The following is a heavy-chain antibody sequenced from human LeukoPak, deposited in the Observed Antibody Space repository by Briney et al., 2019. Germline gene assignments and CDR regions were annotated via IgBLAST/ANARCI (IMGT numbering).Heavy chain of an antibody. CDR3: AKLGDDYCGHNWYFYL. J-gene: IGHJ2*01. Sequence: GGSLRLSCAASGFTFSRYAMSWVRQAPGKGLEWVSAISGSGGSTYYADSVKGRFTISRDNSKNTLYLQMNSLRAEDTAVYYCAKLGDDYCGHNWYFYLWGRGTLVTVSS. D-gene: IGHD4-23*01. CDR2: ISGSGGST. CDR1: GFTFSRYA. V-gene: IGHV3-23*01.